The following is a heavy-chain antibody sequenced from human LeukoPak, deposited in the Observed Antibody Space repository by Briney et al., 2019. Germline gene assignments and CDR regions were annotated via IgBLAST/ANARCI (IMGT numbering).Heavy chain of an antibody. V-gene: IGHV3-30*18. Sequence: GGSLRLSCAASGFTFSSYGMHWVRQAPGKGLEWVAVISYDGSNKYYADSVKGRFTISRDNSKNTLYLQMSSLRAEDTAVYYCVKGPVEMATIAEPYYFDYWGQGTLVTVSS. CDR1: GFTFSSYG. CDR3: VKGPVEMATIAEPYYFDY. J-gene: IGHJ4*02. D-gene: IGHD5-24*01. CDR2: ISYDGSNK.